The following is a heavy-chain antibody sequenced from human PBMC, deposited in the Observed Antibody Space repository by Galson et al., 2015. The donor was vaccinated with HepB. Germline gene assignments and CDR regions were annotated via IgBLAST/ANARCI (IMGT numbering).Heavy chain of an antibody. Sequence: SLRLSCAASGFTFSNYGLHWVRQAPGKGLEWVAIISYDGTDKKYADSVKGQFTISRDNSKNTLYLQLNSLRAEDTAVYYCAREDNWNYWVYWGQGTLVTVSS. CDR2: ISYDGTDK. D-gene: IGHD1-7*01. CDR3: AREDNWNYWVY. CDR1: GFTFSNYG. V-gene: IGHV3-30*14. J-gene: IGHJ4*02.